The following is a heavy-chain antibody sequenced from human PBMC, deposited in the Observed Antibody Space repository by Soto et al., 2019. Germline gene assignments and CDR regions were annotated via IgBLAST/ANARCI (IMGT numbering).Heavy chain of an antibody. V-gene: IGHV1-18*01. Sequence: QVQLVQSGAEVKKPGASVKVSCKASGYTFTSYGISWVRQAPGQGLEWMGWISAYNGNTNYAQKLQGRVTMTTDTSTSTADMELRSLRSDDTAVYYCARVSPGYSYGFGMDVWGQGTTVTVSS. CDR1: GYTFTSYG. D-gene: IGHD5-18*01. J-gene: IGHJ6*02. CDR3: ARVSPGYSYGFGMDV. CDR2: ISAYNGNT.